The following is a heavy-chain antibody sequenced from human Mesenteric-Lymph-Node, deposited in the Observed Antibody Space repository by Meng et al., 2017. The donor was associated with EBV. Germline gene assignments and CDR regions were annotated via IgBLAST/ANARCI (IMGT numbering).Heavy chain of an antibody. CDR1: AGSISNRNFS. V-gene: IGHV4-39*01. Sequence: QESGPELVNPSDTLPLTCTVHAGSISNRNFSWGWIRQPPGKGLEWIGSIFHSGSTYYNPSLKSRVTVSVDTSKNQFSLKLNSVTTADTAMYYCARPRRWLQSEFDFWGPGTLVTVSS. CDR3: ARPRRWLQSEFDF. J-gene: IGHJ4*02. CDR2: IFHSGST. D-gene: IGHD5-24*01.